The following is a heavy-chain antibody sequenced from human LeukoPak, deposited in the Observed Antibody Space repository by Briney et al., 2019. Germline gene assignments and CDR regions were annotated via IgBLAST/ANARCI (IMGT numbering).Heavy chain of an antibody. J-gene: IGHJ5*02. Sequence: ASVTVSCKASGYTFTSYYMHWVRQAPGQGLEWMGIINPSGGSTIYAQKFQGRVTMTRDMSTSTVYMELSSLRSEDTAVYYCARAVLLWFGGGLDPWGQGTLVTVSS. V-gene: IGHV1-46*01. CDR3: ARAVLLWFGGGLDP. D-gene: IGHD3-10*01. CDR1: GYTFTSYY. CDR2: INPSGGST.